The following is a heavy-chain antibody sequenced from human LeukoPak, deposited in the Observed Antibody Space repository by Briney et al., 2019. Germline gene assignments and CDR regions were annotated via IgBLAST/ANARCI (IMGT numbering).Heavy chain of an antibody. V-gene: IGHV4-39*07. CDR2: INHSGST. Sequence: SETLSLTCTVSGGSISSSSYFWGWIRQPPGKGLEWIGEINHSGSTNYNPSLKSRVTISVDTSKNQFSLKLSSVTAADTAVYYCARDRGTYSSRFDYWGQGTLVTVSS. CDR3: ARDRGTYSSRFDY. CDR1: GGSISSSSYF. J-gene: IGHJ4*02. D-gene: IGHD6-13*01.